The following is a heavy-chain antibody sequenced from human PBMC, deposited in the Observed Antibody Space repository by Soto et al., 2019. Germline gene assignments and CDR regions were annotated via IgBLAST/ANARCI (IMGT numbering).Heavy chain of an antibody. D-gene: IGHD3-3*01. J-gene: IGHJ4*02. CDR1: GGSFSGYY. Sequence: SETLSLTCAVYGGSFSGYYWSWIRQPPGKGLEWIGEINHSGSTNYNPSLKSRVTISVDTSKNQFSLKLSSVTAADTAVYYCARGRRSGYYTGSGNYYFDYWGQGTLVTVSS. V-gene: IGHV4-34*01. CDR2: INHSGST. CDR3: ARGRRSGYYTGSGNYYFDY.